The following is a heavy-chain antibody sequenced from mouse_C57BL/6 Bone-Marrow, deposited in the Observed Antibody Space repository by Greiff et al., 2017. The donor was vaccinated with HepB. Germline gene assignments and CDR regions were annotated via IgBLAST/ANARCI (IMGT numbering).Heavy chain of an antibody. Sequence: QVQLQQPGAELVKPGASVKLSCKASGYTFTSYWMHWVKQRPGQGLEWIGMIHPNSGSTNYNEKFKSKATLTVDKSSSTAYMQLSSLTSEDSAVYYCARISPITTVVANWYFDVWGTGTTVTVSS. CDR3: ARISPITTVVANWYFDV. D-gene: IGHD1-1*01. CDR2: IHPNSGST. V-gene: IGHV1-64*01. J-gene: IGHJ1*03. CDR1: GYTFTSYW.